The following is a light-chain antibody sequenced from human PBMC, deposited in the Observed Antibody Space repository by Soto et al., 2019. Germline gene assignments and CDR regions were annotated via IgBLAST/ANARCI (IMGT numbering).Light chain of an antibody. CDR1: QGISSY. V-gene: IGKV1-9*01. CDR2: AAS. Sequence: DIQLTQSPSFLSASAGDRVTITCRASQGISSYLAWYQQKPGRGPKLLIYAASTLQSGVPLRFSGSGSGTSFTLTISSLQPEDFATYYCQQLLSYPITFGQGTRLEIK. J-gene: IGKJ5*01. CDR3: QQLLSYPIT.